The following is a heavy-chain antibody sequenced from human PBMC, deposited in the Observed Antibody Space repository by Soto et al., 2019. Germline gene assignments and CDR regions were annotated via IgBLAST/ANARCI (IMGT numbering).Heavy chain of an antibody. Sequence: GESLKISCAASGFTFRNYAMSWARQAPGKGLEWVSAISGSGGTTHYADSVKGRFTISRDNSKNTLYLQMNSLRVEDTAVYYCAKDRSSTSCYAFDYWGQGSPVTVSS. CDR1: GFTFRNYA. CDR3: AKDRSSTSCYAFDY. J-gene: IGHJ4*02. D-gene: IGHD2-2*01. V-gene: IGHV3-23*01. CDR2: ISGSGGTT.